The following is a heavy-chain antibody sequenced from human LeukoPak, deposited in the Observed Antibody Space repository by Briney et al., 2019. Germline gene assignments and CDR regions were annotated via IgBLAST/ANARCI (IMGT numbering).Heavy chain of an antibody. Sequence: GASVKVSCKASGYTFTSYYMHWVRQAPGQGLEWMGIINPSGGSTSYAQKFQGRVTITADESTSTAYMELSSLRSEDTAVYYCARDNGWHGSGRAPSYYYYGMDVWGQGTTVTVSS. V-gene: IGHV1-46*01. CDR2: INPSGGST. D-gene: IGHD3-10*01. CDR1: GYTFTSYY. CDR3: ARDNGWHGSGRAPSYYYYGMDV. J-gene: IGHJ6*02.